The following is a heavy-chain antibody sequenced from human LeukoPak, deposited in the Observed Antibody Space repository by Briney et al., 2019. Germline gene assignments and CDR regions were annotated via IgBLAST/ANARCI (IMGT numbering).Heavy chain of an antibody. Sequence: ASVKVSCKASGYTFTSYGISWVRQAPGQGLEWMGWISAYNGNTNYAQKLQGRVTMTTDTSTSTAYMELRSLRSDDTAVYYCARDEFGSGSYSNFDYWGQGTLVTVSS. D-gene: IGHD3-10*01. CDR3: ARDEFGSGSYSNFDY. CDR2: ISAYNGNT. V-gene: IGHV1-18*01. CDR1: GYTFTSYG. J-gene: IGHJ4*02.